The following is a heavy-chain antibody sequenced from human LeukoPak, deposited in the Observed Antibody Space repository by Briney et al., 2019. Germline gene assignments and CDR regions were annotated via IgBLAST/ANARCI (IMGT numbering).Heavy chain of an antibody. CDR3: ARDSDPGHLTTWSYFDC. CDR1: GFTFSGYT. V-gene: IGHV3-23*01. CDR2: ISATGGST. J-gene: IGHJ4*02. Sequence: PGGSLRLSCAASGFTFSGYTMNWVRQAPGKGLEWVSGISATGGSTYYADSVKGRFIISRDNSKNTLYLEMNSLRAEDTAVYYCARDSDPGHLTTWSYFDCWGQGTLVTVSS. D-gene: IGHD4-11*01.